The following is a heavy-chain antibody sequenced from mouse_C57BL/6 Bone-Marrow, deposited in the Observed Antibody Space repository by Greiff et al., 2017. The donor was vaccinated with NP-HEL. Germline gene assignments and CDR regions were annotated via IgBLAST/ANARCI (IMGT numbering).Heavy chain of an antibody. CDR3: ARYYSNFTSY. Sequence: VQLQQSGAELVKPGASVKMSCKASGYTFTSYWINWVKQRPGQGLEWIGDIYPGSGSTNYNEKFKSKATLTVDTSSSTAYMQLSSLTSEDSAVYYCARYYSNFTSYWGQGTLVTVSA. D-gene: IGHD2-5*01. CDR2: IYPGSGST. V-gene: IGHV1-55*01. J-gene: IGHJ3*01. CDR1: GYTFTSYW.